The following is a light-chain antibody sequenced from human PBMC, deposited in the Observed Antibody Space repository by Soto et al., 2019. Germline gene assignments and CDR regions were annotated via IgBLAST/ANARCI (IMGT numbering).Light chain of an antibody. CDR3: QQYEGSPYT. CDR2: AAS. V-gene: IGKV3-20*01. CDR1: QSVTSSF. Sequence: EIVLTQSPGTLSLSPGESATLSCRPSQSVTSSFVAWYQQKVGQAPRLLLYAASTRATGIPDRFSGRGSDTGSDFTLIISRVEPEDFAVYYCQQYEGSPYTFGQGTNLEI. J-gene: IGKJ2*01.